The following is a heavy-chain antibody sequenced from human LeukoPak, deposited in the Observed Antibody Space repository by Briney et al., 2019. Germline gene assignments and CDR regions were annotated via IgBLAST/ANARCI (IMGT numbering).Heavy chain of an antibody. CDR1: GGSISSSSYY. J-gene: IGHJ4*02. D-gene: IGHD6-13*01. V-gene: IGHV4-39*01. CDR2: IYYSGST. CDR3: ARLCRVAPYSSSWYYFDY. Sequence: SETLSLTCTVPGGSISSSSYYWGWIRQPPGKGLEWIGSIYYSGSTYYNPSLKSRVTISVDTSKNQFSLKLSSVTAADTAVYYCARLCRVAPYSSSWYYFDYWGQGTLVTVSS.